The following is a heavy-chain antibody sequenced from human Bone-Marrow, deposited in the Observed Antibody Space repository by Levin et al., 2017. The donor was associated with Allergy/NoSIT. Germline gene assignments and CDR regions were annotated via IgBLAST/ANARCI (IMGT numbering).Heavy chain of an antibody. CDR3: AKDSVLPFEL. CDR1: GFSISGHA. Sequence: PGGSLRLSCTASGFSISGHAMSWVRQAPGKGLKWVSSISGNGDTTYYADSVKGRFTVSRDTSGNTLLLQMDSLSAEDTATYYCAKDSVLPFELWGQGTLVTVSS. CDR2: ISGNGDTT. J-gene: IGHJ5*02. V-gene: IGHV3-23*01.